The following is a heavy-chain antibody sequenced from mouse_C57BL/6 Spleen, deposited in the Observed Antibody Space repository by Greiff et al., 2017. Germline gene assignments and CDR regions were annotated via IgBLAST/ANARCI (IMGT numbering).Heavy chain of an antibody. CDR3: TTRTTVVAPFAY. V-gene: IGHV14-4*01. J-gene: IGHJ3*01. Sequence: VQLKESGAELVRPGASVKLSCTASGFNIKDDYMHWVKQRPEQGLEWIGWIDPENGDTEYASKFQGKATITADTSSNTAYLQLSSLTSEDTAVYYCTTRTTVVAPFAYGGQGTLVTVSA. CDR2: IDPENGDT. D-gene: IGHD1-1*01. CDR1: GFNIKDDY.